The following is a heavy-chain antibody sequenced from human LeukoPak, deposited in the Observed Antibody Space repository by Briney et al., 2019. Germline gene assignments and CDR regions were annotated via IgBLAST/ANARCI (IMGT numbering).Heavy chain of an antibody. CDR1: GFTFSSSW. J-gene: IGHJ4*02. Sequence: GSLRLSCVASGFTFSSSWMSWVRQAPGKGLEWVANIKQDGFEKYYVDSVKGRFTISRDNAKNSLFLQMNSLRAEDTAVYYCARLSTAAADSDYWGQGTLVSVSS. CDR3: ARLSTAAADSDY. V-gene: IGHV3-7*01. CDR2: IKQDGFEK. D-gene: IGHD6-25*01.